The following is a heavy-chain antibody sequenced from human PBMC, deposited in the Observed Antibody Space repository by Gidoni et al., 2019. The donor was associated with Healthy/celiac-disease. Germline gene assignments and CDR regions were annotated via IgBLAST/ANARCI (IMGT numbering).Heavy chain of an antibody. CDR1: GFPFSSYA. V-gene: IGHV3-30-3*01. Sequence: QVQLVESGGGVVQPGRSLRLSCPASGFPFSSYAMHWVRQAPGKGLEWVAVISYDGSNKYYADSVKGRFTISRDNSKNTLYLQMNSLRAEDTAVYYCAREFLTDDAFDIWGQGTMVTVSS. CDR2: ISYDGSNK. CDR3: AREFLTDDAFDI. D-gene: IGHD1-20*01. J-gene: IGHJ3*02.